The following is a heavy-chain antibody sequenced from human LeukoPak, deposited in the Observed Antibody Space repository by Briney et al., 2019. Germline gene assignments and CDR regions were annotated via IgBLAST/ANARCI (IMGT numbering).Heavy chain of an antibody. CDR1: GFTFSSYA. Sequence: PGGSLRLSCAASGFTFSSYAMHWVRQAPGKGLEYVSAISSNGGSTYYANSVKGRFTISRDNSKNTLYLQMGSLRAEDMAVYYCARVTNKRGGFDYWGQGTLVTVSS. CDR2: ISSNGGST. CDR3: ARVTNKRGGFDY. J-gene: IGHJ4*02. V-gene: IGHV3-64*01. D-gene: IGHD3-3*01.